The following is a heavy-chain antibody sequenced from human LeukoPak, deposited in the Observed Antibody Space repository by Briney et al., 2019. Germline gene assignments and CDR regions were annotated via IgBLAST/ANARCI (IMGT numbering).Heavy chain of an antibody. V-gene: IGHV5-51*01. CDR2: TYAGDSDT. CDR1: GYTFSNYW. Sequence: GESLKISCKGSGYTFSNYWIGWVRQMPGKGLGWMGITYAGDSDTRYSPSFQGQVTMSADKSSTTAYLEWSSLKASDTATYYCARTRGTYMDYWGQGTLVTVSS. CDR3: ARTRGTYMDY. D-gene: IGHD1-1*01. J-gene: IGHJ4*02.